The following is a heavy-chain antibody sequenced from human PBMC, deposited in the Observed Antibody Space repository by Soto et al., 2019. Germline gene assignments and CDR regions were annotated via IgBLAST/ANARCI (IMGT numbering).Heavy chain of an antibody. V-gene: IGHV3-21*01. D-gene: IGHD5-12*01. J-gene: IGHJ4*02. CDR3: ASALATATNGYFNY. Sequence: EVQLVESGGGLVKPGGSLRLSCAASGFNFNSYSMNWVRQAPGKGLEWVSSISSSTSYIYYADSVKGRFTISRENAKNSLHLEMNSLRAEDTAVYYCASALATATNGYFNYWGQGTLVTVSS. CDR1: GFNFNSYS. CDR2: ISSSTSYI.